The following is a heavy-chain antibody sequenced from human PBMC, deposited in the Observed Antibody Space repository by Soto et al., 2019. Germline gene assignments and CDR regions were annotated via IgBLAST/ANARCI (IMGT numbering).Heavy chain of an antibody. CDR2: ISDYNDNT. CDR3: AREVKGRIHLWWHYYYYGMDV. V-gene: IGHV1-18*01. D-gene: IGHD5-18*01. Sequence: ASVKVSCKASGYTFTSYCISWLGQAPGQGLEWMGWISDYNDNTSYTQKLQGRVTITTDTSTRAAYTEVRSLRSDDTAVNNCAREVKGRIHLWWHYYYYGMDVWGQGTTVTVSS. CDR1: GYTFTSYC. J-gene: IGHJ6*02.